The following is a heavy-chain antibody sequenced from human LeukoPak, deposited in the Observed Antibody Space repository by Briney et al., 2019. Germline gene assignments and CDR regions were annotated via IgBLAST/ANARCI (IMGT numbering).Heavy chain of an antibody. V-gene: IGHV3-11*01. Sequence: GGSLRLSCAASGFTFSDYYMSWIRQAPGKGLEWVSYISSSGSTIYYADSVKGRFTISRDNAKNSLYLQMNSLRAEDTAVYCCARVSKQLWLGDLDYWGQGTLVTVSS. CDR1: GFTFSDYY. CDR2: ISSSGSTI. J-gene: IGHJ4*02. D-gene: IGHD5-18*01. CDR3: ARVSKQLWLGDLDY.